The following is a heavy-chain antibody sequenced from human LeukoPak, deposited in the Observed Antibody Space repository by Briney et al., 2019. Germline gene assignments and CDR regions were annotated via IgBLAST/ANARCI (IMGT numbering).Heavy chain of an antibody. CDR1: GGSISSSTYY. Sequence: SETLSLTCTVSGGSISSSTYYWGWIRQPPGKGLEWIGNIYNSGYTYYSPSLKSRVTISVDPSKNQFSLKLTSVTAADTAVYYCARRGASSNWFDPWGQGTLVTVSS. V-gene: IGHV4-39*01. CDR2: IYNSGYT. D-gene: IGHD1-26*01. CDR3: ARRGASSNWFDP. J-gene: IGHJ5*02.